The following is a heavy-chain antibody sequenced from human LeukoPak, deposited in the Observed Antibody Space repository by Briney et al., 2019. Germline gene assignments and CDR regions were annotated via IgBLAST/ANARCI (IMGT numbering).Heavy chain of an antibody. CDR3: ARGQTSGSFIIDY. Sequence: PGGSLRLSWAASGFTFSSYAMNWVRQAPGKALEWLSFTNSGSDSIHYADSVEGRFIISRDNVKNLLHLQMNNLRAEDTAMYYCARGQTSGSFIIDYWGQGTLVTVSS. D-gene: IGHD3-10*01. CDR2: TNSGSDSI. CDR1: GFTFSSYA. V-gene: IGHV3-48*01. J-gene: IGHJ4*02.